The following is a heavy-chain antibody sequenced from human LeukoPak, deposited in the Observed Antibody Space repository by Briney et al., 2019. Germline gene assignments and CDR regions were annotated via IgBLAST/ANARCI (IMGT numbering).Heavy chain of an antibody. CDR3: AREKYYDILTGYFP. D-gene: IGHD3-9*01. Sequence: GASVKVSCKASGYTFTSYGISRVRQAPGQGLEWMGWISAYNGNTNYAQKLQGRVTMTTDTSTSTAYMELRSLRSDDTAVYYCAREKYYDILTGYFPWGQGTLVTVSS. CDR1: GYTFTSYG. V-gene: IGHV1-18*01. J-gene: IGHJ5*02. CDR2: ISAYNGNT.